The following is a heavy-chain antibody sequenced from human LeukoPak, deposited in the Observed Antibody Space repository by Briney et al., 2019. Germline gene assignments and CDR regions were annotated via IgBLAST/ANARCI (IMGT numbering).Heavy chain of an antibody. Sequence: SETLSLTCTVSDDSITIYYWTWIRQPPGKGLEWIGFIYYSGSTNYNPSLKSRVTISVDTSKNQFSLKLNSVTAADTAVYYCARVGLGDHGEFDYWGQGTLVTVSS. J-gene: IGHJ4*02. V-gene: IGHV4-59*01. CDR1: DDSITIYY. CDR3: ARVGLGDHGEFDY. CDR2: IYYSGST. D-gene: IGHD3-10*01.